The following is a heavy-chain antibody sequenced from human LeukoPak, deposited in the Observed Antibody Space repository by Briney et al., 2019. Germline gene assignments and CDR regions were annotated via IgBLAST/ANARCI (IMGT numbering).Heavy chain of an antibody. CDR2: ITNSGNSK. D-gene: IGHD3-22*01. V-gene: IGHV3-48*01. Sequence: GGSLRLSCAASEFTFSSYSMNWVRQAPGKGLEWVSYITNSGNSKSYADSVKGRFTISRDSTKNSLYLQMNGLRAEDTAVYYCARTRSSGYSTFDYWGQGILVTVSS. CDR3: ARTRSSGYSTFDY. CDR1: EFTFSSYS. J-gene: IGHJ4*02.